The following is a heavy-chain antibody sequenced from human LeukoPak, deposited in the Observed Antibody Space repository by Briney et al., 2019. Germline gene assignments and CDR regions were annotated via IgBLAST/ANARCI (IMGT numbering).Heavy chain of an antibody. V-gene: IGHV3-7*01. Sequence: PGGSLRLSCEVSGFTFSGYWMSWVRQAPGKGLEWVANIEPDGGEKNHVDSVKGRFTISRDNVKNLVYLQMNGLRDEDTAVYYCARDRTNDYGHNVGAFDIWGQGTLVTVSS. CDR1: GFTFSGYW. CDR2: IEPDGGEK. D-gene: IGHD4-17*01. CDR3: ARDRTNDYGHNVGAFDI. J-gene: IGHJ3*02.